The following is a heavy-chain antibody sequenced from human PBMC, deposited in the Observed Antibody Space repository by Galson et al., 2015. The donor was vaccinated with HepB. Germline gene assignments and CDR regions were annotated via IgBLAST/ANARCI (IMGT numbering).Heavy chain of an antibody. J-gene: IGHJ6*01. CDR1: GFSXRTYX. V-gene: IGHV3-33*01. Sequence: SLRLSXAXSGFSXRTYXMHWVRQAPGKGLEXXAVIWYXGTIRYXGDSVKGRFTISRDNSKNSLXXXMNXLRAEDTAVYYCARAXXEPSYGMDVWGQGTTVTVSS. D-gene: IGHD1-14*01. CDR2: IWYXGTIR. CDR3: ARAXXEPSYGMDV.